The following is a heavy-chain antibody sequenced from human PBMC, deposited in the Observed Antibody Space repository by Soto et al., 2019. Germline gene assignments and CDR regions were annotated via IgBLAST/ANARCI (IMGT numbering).Heavy chain of an antibody. CDR3: AGPRFIVGARGWFDP. Sequence: QLLESGPGLVKPSETLSLTCTVSGGSISSSSYYWGWIRQPPGKGLEWIGSIYYSGSTYYNPCFKSRVTISVDTSKNQCSRKLSSVTAADTAVYYCAGPRFIVGARGWFDPWGQGTLVTVSS. CDR2: IYYSGST. CDR1: GGSISSSSYY. J-gene: IGHJ5*02. D-gene: IGHD1-26*01. V-gene: IGHV4-39*01.